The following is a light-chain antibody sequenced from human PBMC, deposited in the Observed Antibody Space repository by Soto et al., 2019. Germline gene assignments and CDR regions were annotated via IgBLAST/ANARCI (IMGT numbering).Light chain of an antibody. V-gene: IGKV3-20*01. Sequence: EIVMTQSPATLSVSPGERAILSCRASQSISINLAWYQQKPGQAPRLLIYAASIRAAGVPDRFSGSGSGTDFTLTISRLEPEDFAVYYCQQYGSSGTFGQGTKVDIK. J-gene: IGKJ1*01. CDR1: QSISIN. CDR2: AAS. CDR3: QQYGSSGT.